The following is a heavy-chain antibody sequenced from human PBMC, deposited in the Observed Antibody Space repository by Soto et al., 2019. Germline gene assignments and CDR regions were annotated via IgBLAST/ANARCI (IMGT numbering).Heavy chain of an antibody. CDR2: ISGSGGST. D-gene: IGHD1-26*01. CDR1: GFTFSSYA. Sequence: EVQLLESGGGLVQPGGSLRLSCAASGFTFSSYAMSWVRQAPGKGLERVSVISGSGGSTYYADSVKGRFTISRDNSKNTLYLHMNALRAEDKAVYYGAKRGSGSYYIDWGQGTLVTVSS. J-gene: IGHJ4*02. V-gene: IGHV3-23*01. CDR3: AKRGSGSYYID.